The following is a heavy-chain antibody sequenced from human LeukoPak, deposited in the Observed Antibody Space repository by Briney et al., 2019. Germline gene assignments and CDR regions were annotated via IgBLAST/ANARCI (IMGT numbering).Heavy chain of an antibody. CDR1: GGSISSYY. D-gene: IGHD6-13*01. CDR3: ARGAWYSSSWYEYFQH. J-gene: IGHJ1*01. CDR2: IYYSGSN. V-gene: IGHV4-59*01. Sequence: SETLSITCTVSGGSISSYYWSWIRQPPAKGLQWIGYIYYSGSNNYNPSLKSRVTISVDTSKNQVSLKLTSVTAADTAVYYCARGAWYSSSWYEYFQHWGQGTLVTVSS.